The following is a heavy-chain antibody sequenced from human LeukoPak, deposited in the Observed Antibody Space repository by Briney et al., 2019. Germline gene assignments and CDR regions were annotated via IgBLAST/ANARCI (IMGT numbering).Heavy chain of an antibody. J-gene: IGHJ4*02. CDR3: ARDGDTSGFSD. D-gene: IGHD3-22*01. CDR1: GFTFSRYN. V-gene: IGHV3-21*01. Sequence: GGSLRLSCAASGFTFSRYNMNWVRQAPGKGLEWVSSISSGSSYIYYADSVKGRFTISRDNAKNSLYLQMNSLRAEDTAVYYCARDGDTSGFSDWGQGTLVTVSS. CDR2: ISSGSSYI.